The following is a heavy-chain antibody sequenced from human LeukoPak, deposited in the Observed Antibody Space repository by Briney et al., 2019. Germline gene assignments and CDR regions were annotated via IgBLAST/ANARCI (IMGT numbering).Heavy chain of an antibody. CDR1: GFTFGDYA. J-gene: IGHJ4*02. CDR3: TRAHGGWFDY. V-gene: IGHV3-49*04. CDR2: IRSKAYGGTT. Sequence: QPGRSLRLSCTASGFTFGDYAVSWVRQAPGKGLEWVGFIRSKAYGGTTEYAASVKGRFTISRDDSKSIAYLQMNSLKTEDTAVYYCTRAHGGWFDYWGQGTLVTVSS. D-gene: IGHD6-19*01.